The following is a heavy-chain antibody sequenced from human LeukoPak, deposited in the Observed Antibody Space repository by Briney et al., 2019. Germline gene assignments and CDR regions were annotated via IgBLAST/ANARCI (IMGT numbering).Heavy chain of an antibody. J-gene: IGHJ4*02. CDR3: ARVGRTYYYDSSGYYAFDY. CDR2: IIPIFGTA. CDR1: GYTFTGYY. V-gene: IGHV1-69*13. D-gene: IGHD3-22*01. Sequence: ASVKVSCKASGYTFTGYYMHWVRQAPGQGLEWMGGIIPIFGTANYAQKFQGRVTITAYESTSTAYMELSSLRSEDTAVYYCARVGRTYYYDSSGYYAFDYWGQGTLVTVSS.